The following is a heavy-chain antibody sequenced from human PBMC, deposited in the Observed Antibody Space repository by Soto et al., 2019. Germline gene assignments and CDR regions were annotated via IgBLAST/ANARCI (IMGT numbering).Heavy chain of an antibody. Sequence: ASVKVSCKASGYTFTSYGISWVRQAPGQGLEGMGWISAYNGNTNYAQKLQGRVTMTTDTSMSTAYMELRSLRSDDTAVYYCAMGIVGATTYYFDYWGQGTLVTVSS. D-gene: IGHD1-26*01. J-gene: IGHJ4*02. CDR2: ISAYNGNT. CDR3: AMGIVGATTYYFDY. CDR1: GYTFTSYG. V-gene: IGHV1-18*01.